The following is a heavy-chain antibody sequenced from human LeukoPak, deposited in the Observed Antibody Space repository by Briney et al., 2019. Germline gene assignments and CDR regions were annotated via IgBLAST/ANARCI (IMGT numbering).Heavy chain of an antibody. CDR3: AKGGEYQTPYWYFDL. V-gene: IGHV3-74*01. J-gene: IGHJ2*01. CDR1: GFNLSDYW. CDR2: INRDGRSA. Sequence: GGSLRLSCRASGFNLSDYWMHWVRQTPGKGLLWVARINRDGRSAGYADFVKGRSTISRDNAKNTLYLQMNSLRAEDTAVYYCAKGGEYQTPYWYFDLWGRGTLATVSS. D-gene: IGHD2-2*01.